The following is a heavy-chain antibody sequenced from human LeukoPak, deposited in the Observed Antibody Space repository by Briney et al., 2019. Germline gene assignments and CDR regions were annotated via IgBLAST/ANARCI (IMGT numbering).Heavy chain of an antibody. V-gene: IGHV4-34*01. CDR3: ASIPYDILTGYYKLDWFDP. J-gene: IGHJ5*02. Sequence: SETLSLTCAVYGGSFSGYYWSWIRQPPGKGLEWIGEINHSGSTNYIPSLKSRVTISVDTSKNQFSLKLSSVTAADTAVYYCASIPYDILTGYYKLDWFDPWGQGTLVTVSS. CDR2: INHSGST. D-gene: IGHD3-9*01. CDR1: GGSFSGYY.